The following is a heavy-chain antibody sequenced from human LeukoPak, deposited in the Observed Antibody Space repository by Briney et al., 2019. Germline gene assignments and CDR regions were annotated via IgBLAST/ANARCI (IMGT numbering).Heavy chain of an antibody. CDR1: GYTFTSYD. V-gene: IGHV1-8*01. D-gene: IGHD3-22*01. CDR2: MNPNSGNT. CDR3: ARGPQHYYDSSGYFEDY. Sequence: ASVKVSCKASGYTFTSYDINWVRQATGQGLEWMGWMNPNSGNTGYAQKFQGRVTMTRNTSISTAYMELSSLRSEDTAVYYCARGPQHYYDSSGYFEDYWGQGTLVTVSS. J-gene: IGHJ4*02.